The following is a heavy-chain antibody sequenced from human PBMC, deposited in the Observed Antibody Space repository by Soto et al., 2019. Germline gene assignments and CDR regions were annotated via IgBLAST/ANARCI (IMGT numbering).Heavy chain of an antibody. CDR3: AREGGSDFYGPCYFGY. Sequence: QVQLVESGGGVVQPGRSLRLSCAASGFTFSSYAMHWVRQAPGKGLEWVAVISYDGSNKYYADSVKGRFTISRDNSKNTVYLQMNSLRAEDRAVYSCAREGGSDFYGPCYFGYWGQGTLVTVSS. J-gene: IGHJ4*02. CDR1: GFTFSSYA. V-gene: IGHV3-30-3*01. D-gene: IGHD1-26*01. CDR2: ISYDGSNK.